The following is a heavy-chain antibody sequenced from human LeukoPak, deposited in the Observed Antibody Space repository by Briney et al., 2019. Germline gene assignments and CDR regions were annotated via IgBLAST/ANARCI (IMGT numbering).Heavy chain of an antibody. D-gene: IGHD3-9*01. CDR2: ISTSTGDT. Sequence: ASVKVSCKTSGYSFILYGISWVRQAPGQGPEWMGWISTSTGDTKYTQKFQGRVTLTTDTSTSTAYMELSSLRSDDTAVYYCARGSDWLLSESNWFDPWGQGTLVTVSS. CDR3: ARGSDWLLSESNWFDP. V-gene: IGHV1-18*01. J-gene: IGHJ5*02. CDR1: GYSFILYG.